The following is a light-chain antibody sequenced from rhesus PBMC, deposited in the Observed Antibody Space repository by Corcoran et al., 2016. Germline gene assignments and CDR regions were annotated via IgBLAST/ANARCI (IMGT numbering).Light chain of an antibody. Sequence: DIKMTQSTSSLSASVGDNLTITCQASQGISSWLDWDQQKPGKAPKPLSYKASSLQSGVPSRFSGSGSGTDFTLTISSLQPEYLATYYCLQYSSSPRTFGQGTKVESK. V-gene: IGKV1-22*01. CDR1: QGISSW. CDR3: LQYSSSPRT. CDR2: KAS. J-gene: IGKJ1*01.